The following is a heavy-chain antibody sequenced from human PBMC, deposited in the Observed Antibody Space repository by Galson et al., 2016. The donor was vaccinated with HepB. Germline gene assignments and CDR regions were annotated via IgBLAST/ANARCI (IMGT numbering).Heavy chain of an antibody. CDR3: ASRGSYAAYYFGY. CDR2: IIPIFGTA. Sequence: SVKVSCKASGGTFSSYPFSWVRQAPGQGLEWMGGIIPIFGTAKYAQKFQGRVTITADKSTSTAYMELSSVRSEDTAVYYCASRGSYAAYYFGYWGQGTLVTVSS. CDR1: GGTFSSYP. D-gene: IGHD1-26*01. V-gene: IGHV1-69*06. J-gene: IGHJ4*02.